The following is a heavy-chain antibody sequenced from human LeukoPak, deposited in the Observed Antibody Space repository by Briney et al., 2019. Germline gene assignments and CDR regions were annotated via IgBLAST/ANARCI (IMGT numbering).Heavy chain of an antibody. CDR1: GGSFSGYY. CDR3: ARPAQAGYFYAFDV. CDR2: IYYSGSA. V-gene: IGHV4-59*01. J-gene: IGHJ3*01. Sequence: SETLSLTCAVYGGSFSGYYWSWIRQPPGKGLEWIGYIYYSGSANYHPSLKSRVTISVDTSKNRFSLRLSSVTAADTAVYYCARPAQAGYFYAFDVWGQGTMVTVSS. D-gene: IGHD3-9*01.